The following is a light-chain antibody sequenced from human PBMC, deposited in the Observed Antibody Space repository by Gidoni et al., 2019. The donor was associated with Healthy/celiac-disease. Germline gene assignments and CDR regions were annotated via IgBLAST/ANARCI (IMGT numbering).Light chain of an antibody. Sequence: QPVLTQPPSVSADPGQKVTISCSGSSSNSGNNYVSWYQQLPGTAPKLLIYDNNKRPSGIPDRFSGSKSGTSATLGITGLQTGDEADYYCGTWDSSLSAGVFGGGTKLTVL. V-gene: IGLV1-51*01. J-gene: IGLJ3*02. CDR2: DNN. CDR3: GTWDSSLSAGV. CDR1: SSNSGNNY.